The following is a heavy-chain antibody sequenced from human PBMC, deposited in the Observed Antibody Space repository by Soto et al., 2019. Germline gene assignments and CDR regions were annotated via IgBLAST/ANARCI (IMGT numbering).Heavy chain of an antibody. CDR2: IYWDDDK. Sequence: QITLKESGPTLVKPTQTLTLTCTFSGLSLSTSGVGVGWIRQPPGKALEWLALIYWDDDKRYSPSLKSRVTITKDTSKKQVVLTMTNMDPVDTATYYCAHIVEMATIDYWGQGTLVTVSS. V-gene: IGHV2-5*02. CDR3: AHIVEMATIDY. J-gene: IGHJ4*02. CDR1: GLSLSTSGVG. D-gene: IGHD5-12*01.